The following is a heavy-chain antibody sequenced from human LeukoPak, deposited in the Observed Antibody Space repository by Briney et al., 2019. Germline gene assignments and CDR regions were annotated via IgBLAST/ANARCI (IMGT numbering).Heavy chain of an antibody. CDR3: TRQHYYDSSGYYY. Sequence: PGGSLRLSCTASGFTFGDYAMSWVRQAPGKGLEWVGFIRSKVYGGTIEYAASVKGRFTISRDDSKSIAYLQMNSLKTEDTAVYYCTRQHYYDSSGYYYWGQGSPVTASS. V-gene: IGHV3-49*04. D-gene: IGHD3-22*01. CDR1: GFTFGDYA. J-gene: IGHJ4*02. CDR2: IRSKVYGGTI.